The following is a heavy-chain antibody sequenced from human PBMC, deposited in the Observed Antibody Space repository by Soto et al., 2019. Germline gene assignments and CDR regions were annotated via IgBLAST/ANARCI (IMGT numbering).Heavy chain of an antibody. CDR3: AKDLQSLTYYDILTGYYIRFDP. V-gene: IGHV3-23*01. CDR2: ISGSGGST. D-gene: IGHD3-9*01. CDR1: GFTFSSYA. J-gene: IGHJ5*02. Sequence: EVQLLESGGGLVQPGGSLRLSCAASGFTFSSYAMSWVRQAPGKGLEWVSAISGSGGSTYYADSVKGRFTISRDNSKNTLYPHMNSLRAEDTAVYYCAKDLQSLTYYDILTGYYIRFDPWGQGTLVTVSS.